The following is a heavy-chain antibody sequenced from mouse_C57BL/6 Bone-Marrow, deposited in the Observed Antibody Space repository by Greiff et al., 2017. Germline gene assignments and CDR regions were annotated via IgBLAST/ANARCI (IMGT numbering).Heavy chain of an antibody. CDR2: IDPSDSYT. J-gene: IGHJ4*01. Sequence: VKLQQPGAELVRPGTSVKLSCKASGYTFTSYWMHWVKQRPGQGLEWIGVIDPSDSYTNYNQKFKGKATLTVDTSSSTAYLQLSSLTSVDSAVYYCAREGYDYDGVYAMDYWGQGTSVTVSS. CDR3: AREGYDYDGVYAMDY. D-gene: IGHD2-4*01. V-gene: IGHV1-59*01. CDR1: GYTFTSYW.